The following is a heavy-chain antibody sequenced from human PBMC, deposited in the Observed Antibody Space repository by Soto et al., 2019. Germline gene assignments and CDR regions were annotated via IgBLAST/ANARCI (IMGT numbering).Heavy chain of an antibody. CDR1: GGSISSYY. CDR3: ARDLYYYDSSGSYFVLDH. Sequence: PSETLSLTCTVSGGSISSYYWSWIRQPPGKGLEWIGYIYYSGSTNYNPSLKSRVTISVDTSRNQFSLKLSSVTAADTAVYFCARDLYYYDSSGSYFVLDHWGQGTLVTVS. V-gene: IGHV4-59*01. D-gene: IGHD3-22*01. J-gene: IGHJ4*02. CDR2: IYYSGST.